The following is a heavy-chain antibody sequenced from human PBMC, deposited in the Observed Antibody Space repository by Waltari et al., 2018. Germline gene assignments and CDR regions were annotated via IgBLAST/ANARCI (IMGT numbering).Heavy chain of an antibody. J-gene: IGHJ4*02. CDR2: INHSGST. Sequence: QAQLQQWGAGLLKPSETLSLTCAVYGGSFSSYYWSWIRQPPGKGLEWIGEINHSGSTNYNPSLKSRVTISVDTSKNQFSLKLSSVTAADTAVYYCARGGRGRDYWGQGTLVTVSS. CDR3: ARGGRGRDY. CDR1: GGSFSSYY. V-gene: IGHV4-34*01. D-gene: IGHD1-26*01.